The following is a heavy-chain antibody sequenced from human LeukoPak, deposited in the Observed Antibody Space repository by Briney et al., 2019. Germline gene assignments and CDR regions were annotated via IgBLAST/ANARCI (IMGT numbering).Heavy chain of an antibody. CDR2: IGSNGSKK. J-gene: IGHJ4*02. CDR1: GFSSSDYV. D-gene: IGHD1-14*01. V-gene: IGHV3-30*04. Sequence: GRSLRVSCAASGFSSSDYVFHWVRQSPDKGLEWVALIGSNGSKKYYSDSVQGRFTISRDNSKNTLFLEMNSLRGDDSAVYYCARQMTTTRLFDSWGQGTLVIVSS. CDR3: ARQMTTTRLFDS.